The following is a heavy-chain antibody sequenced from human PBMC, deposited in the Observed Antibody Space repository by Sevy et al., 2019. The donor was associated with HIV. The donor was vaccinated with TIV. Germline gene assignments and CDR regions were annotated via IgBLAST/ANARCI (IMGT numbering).Heavy chain of an antibody. Sequence: GGSLRLSCAISGFTVNDKYISWVRQAPGKGLEWVSVIFSSGSTYYADSAKGRFTISRDNSKNTVDLQMNSVRAEDTPVYYCVSLFLSYRSGWSYFDYWGQGTLVTVSS. V-gene: IGHV3-66*02. D-gene: IGHD6-19*01. CDR1: GFTVNDKY. J-gene: IGHJ4*02. CDR2: IFSSGST. CDR3: VSLFLSYRSGWSYFDY.